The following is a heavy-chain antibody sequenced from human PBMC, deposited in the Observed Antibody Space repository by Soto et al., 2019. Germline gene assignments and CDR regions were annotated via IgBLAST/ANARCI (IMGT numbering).Heavy chain of an antibody. Sequence: GGSLRLSCAASGFTFSTYGMHWVRQAPGKGLEWVAAISYDGNNKNSADSVKGRFTVSRDNSKNTLYLQMNSLRIEDTAVYYCAKDQSPQYFDWLAPGYWGQGTLVTVSS. CDR1: GFTFSTYG. J-gene: IGHJ4*02. CDR2: ISYDGNNK. V-gene: IGHV3-30*18. D-gene: IGHD3-9*01. CDR3: AKDQSPQYFDWLAPGY.